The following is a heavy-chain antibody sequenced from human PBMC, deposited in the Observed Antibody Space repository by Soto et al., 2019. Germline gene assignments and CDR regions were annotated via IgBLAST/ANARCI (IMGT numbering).Heavy chain of an antibody. D-gene: IGHD2-2*01. CDR3: AKPFVPYQPQRYYRMDV. CDR1: GFTFSSNA. V-gene: IGHV3-23*01. Sequence: GGSLRLSCAASGFTFSSNAMSWVRQAPGKGLEWVSAISGSGGSTYYADSVTGRFTISRDNSKNTLYLQMNSLRAEDTAVYYCAKPFVPYQPQRYYRMDVWGQGTTVTVSS. CDR2: ISGSGGST. J-gene: IGHJ6*02.